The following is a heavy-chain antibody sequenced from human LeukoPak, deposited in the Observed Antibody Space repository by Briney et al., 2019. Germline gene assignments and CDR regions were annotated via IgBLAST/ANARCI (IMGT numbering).Heavy chain of an antibody. D-gene: IGHD2-2*01. V-gene: IGHV4-59*01. CDR1: GGSISSYH. J-gene: IGHJ5*02. CDR2: ISDSGST. Sequence: PSETLSLTCTVSGGSISSYHWSWIRQPPGKALEWIGCISDSGSTTHNPSLKSRVTISVDTSKNQFSLKLSSVTAADTAVYCCARDARPPQGYCSSTSCLNWFDPWGQGTLVTVSS. CDR3: ARDARPPQGYCSSTSCLNWFDP.